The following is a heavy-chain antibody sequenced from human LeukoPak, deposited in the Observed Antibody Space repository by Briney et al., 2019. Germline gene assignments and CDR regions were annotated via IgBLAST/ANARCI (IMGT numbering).Heavy chain of an antibody. J-gene: IGHJ5*02. D-gene: IGHD6-13*01. CDR2: IYPGDSDT. CDR1: GYNFTSYW. Sequence: GESLKISCKGSGYNFTSYWIGWVRQMPGKGLEWMGIIYPGDSDTRYSPSFQGQVTISADKSISTAYLQWSSLKASDTAMYYCASLREGIAAAGYNWFDPWGQGTLVTVSS. V-gene: IGHV5-51*01. CDR3: ASLREGIAAAGYNWFDP.